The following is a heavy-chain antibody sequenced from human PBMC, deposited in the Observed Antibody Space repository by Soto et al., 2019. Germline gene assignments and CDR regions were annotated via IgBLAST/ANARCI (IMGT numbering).Heavy chain of an antibody. Sequence: SETLSLTCTVSGGAISGYYWTWIRQPAGKGLEWIGRIYSSGSTKYNPSLKSRVTMSLDTSTNQFSLRLTSVTAADTAVYYCARGQRFSDWFDPWAREPWSPSPQ. J-gene: IGHJ5*02. V-gene: IGHV4-4*07. CDR1: GGAISGYY. CDR3: ARGQRFSDWFDP. D-gene: IGHD3-3*01. CDR2: IYSSGST.